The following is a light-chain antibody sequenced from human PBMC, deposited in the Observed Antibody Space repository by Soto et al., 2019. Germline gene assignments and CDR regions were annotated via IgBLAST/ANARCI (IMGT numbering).Light chain of an antibody. CDR3: SSYAGSNNFGV. Sequence: QSALPQPPSASGSPGQSVTISCTGTSSDVGPYKYVSWYQQQPGQAPTLIMSEVITRPSGVPDRFSGSKSGNTASLTVSGLQAEDEADYYCSSYAGSNNFGVFGGGTKLTVL. J-gene: IGLJ2*01. CDR2: EVI. V-gene: IGLV2-8*01. CDR1: SSDVGPYKY.